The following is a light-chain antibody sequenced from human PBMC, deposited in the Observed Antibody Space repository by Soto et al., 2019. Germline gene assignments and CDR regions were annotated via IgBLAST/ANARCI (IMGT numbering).Light chain of an antibody. CDR2: GAS. Sequence: EIVLTQSPGTLSLSPGERATLSCRASQSVSSSYFPWYQQRFGQAPRLLIYGASSRATGIPDRFSGSGSGTDFTLTISRLEPEDFAVYYCQQYGSSSWTFGQGTKVDIK. J-gene: IGKJ1*01. V-gene: IGKV3-20*01. CDR3: QQYGSSSWT. CDR1: QSVSSSY.